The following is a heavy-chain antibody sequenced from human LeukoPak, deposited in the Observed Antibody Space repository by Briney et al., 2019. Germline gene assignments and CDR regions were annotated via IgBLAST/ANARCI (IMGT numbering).Heavy chain of an antibody. Sequence: EASVKLLCKVSVYTFTSYCFSWVRQAPGQGLEWMGWISAYYGNTIYAQKHQGRVTMTADTSTSTAYMELRSLRSDDTAVYYWARVPQLRFLEWLTNPYYYYYGMDVWGQGTTVTVSS. J-gene: IGHJ6*01. CDR3: ARVPQLRFLEWLTNPYYYYYGMDV. CDR2: ISAYYGNT. V-gene: IGHV1-18*01. CDR1: VYTFTSYC. D-gene: IGHD3-3*01.